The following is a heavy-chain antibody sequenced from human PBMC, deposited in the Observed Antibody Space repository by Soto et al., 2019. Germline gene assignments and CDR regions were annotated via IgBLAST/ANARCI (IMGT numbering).Heavy chain of an antibody. Sequence: PSETLSLTCSASGGSINSSSYFWVWVRPPPGKGLEWIGSIYYSGSTYYNPSLRSRVTISVDTSKNQFSLKLSSVTAADTAVFYCARHYSSGSRNWFDPWGQGTLVTVSS. J-gene: IGHJ5*02. CDR3: ARHYSSGSRNWFDP. V-gene: IGHV4-39*01. D-gene: IGHD6-19*01. CDR2: IYYSGST. CDR1: GGSINSSSYF.